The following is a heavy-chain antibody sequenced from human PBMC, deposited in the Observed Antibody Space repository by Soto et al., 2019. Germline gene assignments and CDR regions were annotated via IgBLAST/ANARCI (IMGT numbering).Heavy chain of an antibody. CDR3: AKDPSEQLFLFWFDP. CDR2: ISGSGGST. J-gene: IGHJ5*02. V-gene: IGHV3-23*01. D-gene: IGHD6-6*01. Sequence: PGGSLRLSCAASGFTFSSYAMSWVRQAPGKGLEWVSAISGSGGSTYYADSVKGRFTISRDNSKNTLYLQMNSLRAEDTAVYYCAKDPSEQLFLFWFDPWGQGTLVTVSS. CDR1: GFTFSSYA.